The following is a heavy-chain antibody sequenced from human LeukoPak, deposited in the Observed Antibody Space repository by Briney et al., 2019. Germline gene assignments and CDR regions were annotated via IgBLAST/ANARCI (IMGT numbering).Heavy chain of an antibody. D-gene: IGHD3-22*01. CDR1: GFTFSSYG. Sequence: PGGSLRLSCAASGFTFSSYGMSWVRQAPGKGLEWVSAISGSGGSTYYADSVKGRFTISRDNSKNTLYLQMNSLRAEDTALYYCAKKKDYYDTSGAFDIWGQGTMVTVSS. V-gene: IGHV3-23*01. CDR2: ISGSGGST. CDR3: AKKKDYYDTSGAFDI. J-gene: IGHJ3*02.